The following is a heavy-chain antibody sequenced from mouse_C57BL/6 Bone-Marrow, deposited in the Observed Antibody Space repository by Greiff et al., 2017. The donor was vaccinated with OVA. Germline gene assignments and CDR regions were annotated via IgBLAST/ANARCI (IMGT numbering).Heavy chain of an antibody. CDR3: LYPYWDFDV. CDR2: IYSNSGSS. J-gene: IGHJ1*03. CDR1: GYTFTSYW. V-gene: IGHV1-64*01. Sequence: QVQLQQPGAELVKPGASVKLFCKASGYTFTSYWMHWVKQRPGQGLEWIGMIYSNSGSSNYNEKFKSKATLTVGKAASTAYRQLSRLTSEDSAVYYCLYPYWDFDVWGTGTTVTVSS.